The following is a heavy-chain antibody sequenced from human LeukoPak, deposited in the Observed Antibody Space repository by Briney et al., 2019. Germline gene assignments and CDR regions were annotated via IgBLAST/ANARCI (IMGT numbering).Heavy chain of an antibody. J-gene: IGHJ6*03. CDR1: GGTFNTYS. D-gene: IGHD1-14*01. CDR2: IIPIFDTT. CDR3: TRNPRTPGDYMDV. V-gene: IGHV1-69*05. Sequence: SVTVSCKASGGTFNTYSICWVRQAPGQGLEWMGRIIPIFDTTTYAQKFQGRVTLTTAESSSTAYMELRSLRSEDTAVYHCTRNPRTPGDYMDVWGKGTTVTASS.